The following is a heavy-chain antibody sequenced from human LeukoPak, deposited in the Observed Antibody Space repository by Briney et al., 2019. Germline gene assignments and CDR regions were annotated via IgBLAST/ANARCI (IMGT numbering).Heavy chain of an antibody. J-gene: IGHJ4*02. CDR3: AKDIRVGATQFGY. V-gene: IGHV3-30*02. CDR1: GFTFSSYG. Sequence: GGSLRLSCAASGFTFSSYGMHWVRQAPGKGLEWVAFIRYDGSNKYYADSVKGRFTISRDNSKNTLYLQMNSLRAEDTAVYYCAKDIRVGATQFGYWGQGTLVTVSS. CDR2: IRYDGSNK. D-gene: IGHD1-26*01.